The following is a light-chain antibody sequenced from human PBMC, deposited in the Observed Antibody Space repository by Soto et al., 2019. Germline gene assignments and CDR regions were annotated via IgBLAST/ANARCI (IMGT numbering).Light chain of an antibody. CDR2: GNS. V-gene: IGLV1-40*01. CDR1: SSNIGAGYD. Sequence: QAVVTQPPSVPGAPGQRVTISCTGSSSNIGAGYDVHWYQQLPGTAPKLLIYGNSNRPSGVPDLFSGSKSGTSASLAITGLQAEDEADYYCQSYDSSLSGSVVFGGGTKLTVL. J-gene: IGLJ2*01. CDR3: QSYDSSLSGSVV.